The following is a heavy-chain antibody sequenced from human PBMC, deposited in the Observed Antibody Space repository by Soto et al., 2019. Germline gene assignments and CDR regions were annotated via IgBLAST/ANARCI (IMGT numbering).Heavy chain of an antibody. V-gene: IGHV1-3*01. D-gene: IGHD3-3*01. J-gene: IGHJ4*02. Sequence: QVQLVQSGAEVKKPGASVKVSCKASGYTFTSYAMHWVRQAPGQRLEWMGWINAGNGNTKYSQKFQGRVNITRDTSASTAYMELSSLRSEDTAVYYCARETYYDFSIDYWGQGTLVTVSS. CDR3: ARETYYDFSIDY. CDR2: INAGNGNT. CDR1: GYTFTSYA.